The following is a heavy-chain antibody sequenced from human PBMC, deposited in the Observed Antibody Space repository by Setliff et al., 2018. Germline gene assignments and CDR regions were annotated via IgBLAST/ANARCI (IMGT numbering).Heavy chain of an antibody. CDR1: GFTFRNYW. CDR3: ARNWVTAQHYYYGMDV. D-gene: IGHD2-21*02. J-gene: IGHJ6*02. Sequence: PGGSLRLSCAASGFTFRNYWMHWVRQAPGKGLVWVALIWNDGSSKFYGDSVKGRFTISRDNSKNTLYLQMDSLRAEDTAVYYCARNWVTAQHYYYGMDVWGQGTTVTVSS. CDR2: IWNDGSSK. V-gene: IGHV3-33*08.